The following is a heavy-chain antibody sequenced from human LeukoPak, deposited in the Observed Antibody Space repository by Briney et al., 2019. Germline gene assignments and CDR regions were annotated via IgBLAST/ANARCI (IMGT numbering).Heavy chain of an antibody. V-gene: IGHV3-9*01. CDR2: ISWNSGSI. Sequence: GGSLRLSCVASGFIFEEYGMTWVRQAPGKGLEWVSGISWNSGSIGYADSVKGRFTISRDNAKNSLYLQMNSLRAEDTALYYCAKGVVAATGYYFDYWGQGTLVTVSS. D-gene: IGHD2-15*01. J-gene: IGHJ4*02. CDR3: AKGVVAATGYYFDY. CDR1: GFIFEEYG.